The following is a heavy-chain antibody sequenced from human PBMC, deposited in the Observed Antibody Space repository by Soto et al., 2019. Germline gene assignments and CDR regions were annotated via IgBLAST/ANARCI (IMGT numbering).Heavy chain of an antibody. CDR3: AKDPGGQAVALDY. CDR1: GFTFSSYG. J-gene: IGHJ4*01. D-gene: IGHD6-19*01. CDR2: ISYDGSNK. V-gene: IGHV3-30*18. Sequence: QVQLVESGGGVVQPGRSLRLSCAASGFTFSSYGMHWVRQAPGKGLEWVAVISYDGSNKYYSDSVKGRFTISRDNSKNTLYLQMNSLRAEDTAVYYCAKDPGGQAVALDYWGHGTLVTVSS.